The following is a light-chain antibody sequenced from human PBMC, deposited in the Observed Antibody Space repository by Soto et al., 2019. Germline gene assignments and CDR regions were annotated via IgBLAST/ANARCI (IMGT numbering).Light chain of an antibody. CDR3: SSYTSSSIDYV. CDR1: SSDVGGYNY. V-gene: IGLV2-14*01. CDR2: EVS. Sequence: QSVLTQPASVSGSPGQSITISCTGNSSDVGGYNYVSWYQQHPGKAPKLMIYEVSNRPSGVSNRFSGSKSGNTASLTISGLQAKDEADYYCSSYTSSSIDYVFGTGTKVTVL. J-gene: IGLJ1*01.